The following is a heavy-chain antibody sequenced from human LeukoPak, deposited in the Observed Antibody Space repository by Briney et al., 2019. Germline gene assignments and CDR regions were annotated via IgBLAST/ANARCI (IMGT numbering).Heavy chain of an antibody. Sequence: ASVKVSCKASGYTFTSYGISWVRQAPGQGLEWMGWISAYNGNTNYAQKLQGRVTMPTDTSTSTAYVELRSLRSDDTAVYYCARRRYYDFWSGYYAFDIWGQGTMVTVSS. D-gene: IGHD3-3*01. CDR2: ISAYNGNT. CDR1: GYTFTSYG. V-gene: IGHV1-18*01. J-gene: IGHJ3*02. CDR3: ARRRYYDFWSGYYAFDI.